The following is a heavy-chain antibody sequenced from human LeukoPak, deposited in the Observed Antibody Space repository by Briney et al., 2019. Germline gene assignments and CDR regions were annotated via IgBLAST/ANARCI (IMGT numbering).Heavy chain of an antibody. CDR2: ISAYNGNT. D-gene: IGHD1-26*01. Sequence: GASVKVSCKASGYTFTSYGISWVRQAPGQGLESMGWISAYNGNTNYAQKLQGRVTMTTDTSTSTAYMELRSLRSDDTAVYYCARDRESGSYYYYYGMDVWGQGTTVTVSS. V-gene: IGHV1-18*01. CDR1: GYTFTSYG. CDR3: ARDRESGSYYYYYGMDV. J-gene: IGHJ6*02.